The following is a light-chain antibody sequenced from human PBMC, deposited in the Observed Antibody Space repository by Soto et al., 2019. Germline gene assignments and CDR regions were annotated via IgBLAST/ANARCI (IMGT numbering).Light chain of an antibody. Sequence: DVQMPQSPSSLSASVGDTVTITCRAGQTFNNYLNWYQHKPGKAPKLLIYAASALQTGVPSRFSASASGTDFTLTITNLQPEDFATYHCQQRYLSLQSFGQGTKLQI. J-gene: IGKJ2*03. CDR2: AAS. CDR1: QTFNNY. CDR3: QQRYLSLQS. V-gene: IGKV1-39*01.